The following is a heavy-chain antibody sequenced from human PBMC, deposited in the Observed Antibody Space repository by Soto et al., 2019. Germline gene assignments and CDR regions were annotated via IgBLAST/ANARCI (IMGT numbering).Heavy chain of an antibody. D-gene: IGHD3-10*01. V-gene: IGHV3-7*01. Sequence: SGGSLRLSCGASDFTISPYWMTWVRQTPGQGLELVANIREDGSVRNYVDSVKGRFTISRDNAKNSLYLQMNSLRAEDTAVYYCGTDQWGGAFNLWGQGTTVTVSS. J-gene: IGHJ3*01. CDR3: GTDQWGGAFNL. CDR1: DFTISPYW. CDR2: IREDGSVR.